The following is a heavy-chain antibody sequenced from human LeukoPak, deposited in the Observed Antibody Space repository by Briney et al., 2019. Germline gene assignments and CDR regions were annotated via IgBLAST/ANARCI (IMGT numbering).Heavy chain of an antibody. J-gene: IGHJ4*02. CDR2: INQSGST. Sequence: SETLSLTCAVYGGSFSGYYWSWIRQPPGKGLEWIGEINQSGSTNYNPSLKSRVTISVDTSKNQFSLKLSSVTAADTAVYYCARANYDSRWYYWGQGTLVTVSS. CDR1: GGSFSGYY. D-gene: IGHD3-22*01. V-gene: IGHV4-34*01. CDR3: ARANYDSRWYY.